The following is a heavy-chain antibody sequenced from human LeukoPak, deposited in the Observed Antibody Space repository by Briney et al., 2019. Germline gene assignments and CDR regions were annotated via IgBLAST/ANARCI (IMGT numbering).Heavy chain of an antibody. CDR2: IYYTGST. Sequence: SETLSLTCTVSGGSISTYYWSWVRQPPGKGLEWIGYIYYTGSTDYNPSLKSRVTISVDTSKNQFSLKLSSVTAADTAVYSCARGSVRGEFDPWGQGTLVTVSS. CDR1: GGSISTYY. CDR3: ARGSVRGEFDP. J-gene: IGHJ5*02. D-gene: IGHD3-10*01. V-gene: IGHV4-59*01.